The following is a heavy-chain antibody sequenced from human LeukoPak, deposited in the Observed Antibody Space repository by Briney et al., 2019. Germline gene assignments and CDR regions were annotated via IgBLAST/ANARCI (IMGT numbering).Heavy chain of an antibody. D-gene: IGHD1-14*01. J-gene: IGHJ6*03. CDR2: ISGSGSHT. V-gene: IGHV3-23*01. CDR1: GFNFTTYG. Sequence: GGSLRLSCAASGFNFTTYGMNWVRQAPGRGLEWVSSISGSGSHTNYADSVKGRLTTSRDNSKNTLYLQMNSLTAEDTAVYYCAKNGEPHYYLDVWGKGTTVTVSS. CDR3: AKNGEPHYYLDV.